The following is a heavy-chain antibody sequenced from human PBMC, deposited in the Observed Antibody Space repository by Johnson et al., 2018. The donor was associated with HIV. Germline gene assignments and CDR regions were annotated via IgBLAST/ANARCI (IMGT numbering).Heavy chain of an antibody. V-gene: IGHV3-30*02. CDR2: IRFDETIK. CDR1: GFTFNNYG. D-gene: IGHD1-26*01. Sequence: QVQLVESGGGVVQPGGSLRLSCAASGFTFNNYGMHWVRQSPGKGLEWVAFIRFDETIKYYGDSVQGRFTISRDNSKNTLYLQMNSLRVEDTAVYYCAKAVGGYAFDIWGQGTMVTVSS. CDR3: AKAVGGYAFDI. J-gene: IGHJ3*02.